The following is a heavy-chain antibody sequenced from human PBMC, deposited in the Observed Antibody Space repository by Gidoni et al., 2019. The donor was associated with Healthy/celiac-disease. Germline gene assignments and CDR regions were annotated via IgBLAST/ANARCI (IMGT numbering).Heavy chain of an antibody. CDR3: ARHGVAAAGTFDP. J-gene: IGHJ5*02. Sequence: QVQLQESGPGLVKPSETLSLTCTVSGGSISSYYWSWIRQPPGKGLEWIGYIYYSGSTNYNPSLKSRVTISVDTSKNQFSLKLSSVTAADTAVYYCARHGVAAAGTFDPWGQGTLVTVSS. CDR2: IYYSGST. D-gene: IGHD6-13*01. V-gene: IGHV4-59*08. CDR1: GGSISSYY.